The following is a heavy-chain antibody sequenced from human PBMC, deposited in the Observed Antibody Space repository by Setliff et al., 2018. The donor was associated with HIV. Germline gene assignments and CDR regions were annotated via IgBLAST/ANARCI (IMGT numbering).Heavy chain of an antibody. J-gene: IGHJ4*02. CDR2: IYYSGST. V-gene: IGHV4-30-4*08. Sequence: SETLSLTCTVSGGSISSGDYYWSWIRQPPGKGLEWIGYIYYSGSTYYNPSLKSRVTISVDTSKNQFSLKVSSVTAADTAVYYCARDRGGGYNNLDYWGQGTLVTVSS. CDR1: GGSISSGDYY. CDR3: ARDRGGGYNNLDY. D-gene: IGHD5-12*01.